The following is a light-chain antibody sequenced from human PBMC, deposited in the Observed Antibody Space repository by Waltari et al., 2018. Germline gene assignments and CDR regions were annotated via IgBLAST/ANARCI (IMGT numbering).Light chain of an antibody. V-gene: IGLV2-14*01. CDR2: DVS. Sequence: QSALTPHASVSGFPGQSITISCTGTSRVDGGSNFVSWYQKHPGKAPKFMIYDVSQRPSGVSNRFSGSRSGNTASLTISGLQAEDEADYYCSSYTSSSTWVFGGGTKLTVL. CDR3: SSYTSSSTWV. CDR1: SRVDGGSNF. J-gene: IGLJ3*02.